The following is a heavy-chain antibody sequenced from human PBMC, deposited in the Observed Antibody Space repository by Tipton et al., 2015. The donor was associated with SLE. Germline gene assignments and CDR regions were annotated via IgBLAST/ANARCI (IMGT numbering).Heavy chain of an antibody. D-gene: IGHD2-2*02. CDR1: GGSLSGYY. J-gene: IGHJ4*02. CDR2: INHSGST. Sequence: TLSLTCAVYGGSLSGYYWSWIRQPPGKGLEWIGEINHSGSTNYNPSLKSRVTISVDTSKNQFSLKLSSVTAADTAVYYRASPLGYCSSTSCYTLVYWGQGTLVTVSS. CDR3: ASPLGYCSSTSCYTLVY. V-gene: IGHV4-34*01.